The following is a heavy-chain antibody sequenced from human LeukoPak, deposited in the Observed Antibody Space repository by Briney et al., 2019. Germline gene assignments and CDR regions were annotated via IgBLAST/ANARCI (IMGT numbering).Heavy chain of an antibody. CDR1: GYTFTRYY. CDR2: INPSGGST. CDR3: ARILSEGNDY. D-gene: IGHD3-10*01. J-gene: IGHJ4*02. V-gene: IGHV1-46*01. Sequence: ASVNVSCKASGYTFTRYYMHWVRQAPGQGLEWMGIINPSGGSTSYAQKFQGRVTMTRDTSTSTVYMELSSLRSEDTAVYYCARILSEGNDYWGQGTLVTVSS.